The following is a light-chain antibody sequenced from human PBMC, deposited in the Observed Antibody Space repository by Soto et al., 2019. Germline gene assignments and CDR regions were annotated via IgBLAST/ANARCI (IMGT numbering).Light chain of an antibody. Sequence: DIQMTQSPSTLSASVGDRVTITCRASQSINNRLAWYQRKPGKAPKVLIFDASTLESGVPSRFSASGSGTEFSLTISSLQPDDFATYYCQHYGGLWTFGQETKVEI. CDR2: DAS. J-gene: IGKJ1*01. V-gene: IGKV1-5*01. CDR1: QSINNR. CDR3: QHYGGLWT.